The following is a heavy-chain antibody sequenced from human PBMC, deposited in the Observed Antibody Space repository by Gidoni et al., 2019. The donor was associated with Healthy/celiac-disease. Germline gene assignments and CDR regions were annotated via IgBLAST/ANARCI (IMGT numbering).Heavy chain of an antibody. V-gene: IGHV3-33*01. CDR3: AGSEAREDIVVVPAAMWGVGEGHYYMDV. J-gene: IGHJ6*03. Sequence: QVQLVESGGGVVQPGRSLRRSCAASGFTFSSYGMHWVRQAPGKGLEWVAVIGYAGSNKYYADSVKGRFTISRDNSKNTLYLQMNSLRAEDTAVYYCAGSEAREDIVVVPAAMWGVGEGHYYMDVWGKGTTVTVSS. CDR2: IGYAGSNK. D-gene: IGHD2-2*01. CDR1: GFTFSSYG.